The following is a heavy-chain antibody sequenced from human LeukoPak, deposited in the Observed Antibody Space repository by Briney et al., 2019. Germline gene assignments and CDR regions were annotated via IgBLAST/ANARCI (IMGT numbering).Heavy chain of an antibody. CDR2: IYYSGST. D-gene: IGHD6-13*01. V-gene: IGHV4-39*07. CDR3: ARSKDPAAASHGWGY. J-gene: IGHJ4*02. Sequence: PSETLSLTCTVSGGSISSSSYYWGWIRQPPGKGLEWIGSIYYSGSTYYNPSLKSRVTISVDTSKNQFSLKLSSVTAADTAVYYCARSKDPAAASHGWGYWGQGTLVTVSS. CDR1: GGSISSSSYY.